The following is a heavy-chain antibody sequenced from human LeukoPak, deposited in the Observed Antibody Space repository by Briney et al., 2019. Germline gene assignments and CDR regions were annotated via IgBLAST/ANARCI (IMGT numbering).Heavy chain of an antibody. CDR2: IYYSGGT. V-gene: IGHV4-39*07. D-gene: IGHD3-9*01. J-gene: IGHJ4*02. Sequence: PSETLSLTCTVSGGSTSSSSYYWGWIRQPPGKGLEWIGSIYYSGGTYYNPSLKSRVTISVDTSKNQFSLKLSSVTAADTAVYYCARGDFDWLSRFDYWGQGTLVTVSS. CDR1: GGSTSSSSYY. CDR3: ARGDFDWLSRFDY.